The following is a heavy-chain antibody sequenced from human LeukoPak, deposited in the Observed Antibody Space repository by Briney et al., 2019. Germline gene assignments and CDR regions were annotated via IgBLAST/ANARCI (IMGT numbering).Heavy chain of an antibody. CDR3: AKRGGMYPAYYFDY. V-gene: IGHV3-23*01. D-gene: IGHD3-16*01. Sequence: GGTLRLSCEASGFTFSSYGMSWVRQAPGKGLEWVSSFSDSGGSTYYADSVKGRFTISRDNSKNTLYLQMNSLRADDTAVYYCAKRGGMYPAYYFDYWGQGTLVTVSS. CDR2: FSDSGGST. J-gene: IGHJ4*02. CDR1: GFTFSSYG.